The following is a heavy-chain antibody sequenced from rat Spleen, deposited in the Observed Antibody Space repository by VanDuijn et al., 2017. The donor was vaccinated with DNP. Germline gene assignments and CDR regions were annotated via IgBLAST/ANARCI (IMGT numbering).Heavy chain of an antibody. CDR1: GITFSDHN. CDR3: ARGADGFDY. D-gene: IGHD1-6*01. Sequence: EVQLVESGGGLVQPGRSLKLSCAVSGITFSDHNMAWVRQAPKKSLEWVASITNTGDSTYYSDSVKGRFSISRDNAKNTQYLQMDSLRSDDTATYYCARGADGFDYWGQGLMVTVSS. J-gene: IGHJ2*01. V-gene: IGHV5-7*01. CDR2: ITNTGDST.